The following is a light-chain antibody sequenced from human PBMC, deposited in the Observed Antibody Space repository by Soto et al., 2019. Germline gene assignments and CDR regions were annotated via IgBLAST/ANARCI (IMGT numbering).Light chain of an antibody. J-gene: IGLJ2*01. CDR3: CSDTSSSTAV. Sequence: QSALTQPASVSGSPGQSITISCTGTSSDVGGYNYVSWYQQHPGKAPKLMIYDVSNRPSGVSNRFSGSKSGTTASLTISGLQTEDEADYYCCSDTSSSTAVFGGGTKVTVL. CDR2: DVS. CDR1: SSDVGGYNY. V-gene: IGLV2-14*01.